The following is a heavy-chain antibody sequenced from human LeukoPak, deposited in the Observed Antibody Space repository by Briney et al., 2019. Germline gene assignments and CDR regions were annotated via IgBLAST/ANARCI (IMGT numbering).Heavy chain of an antibody. D-gene: IGHD3-3*02. Sequence: ASVKVSCKTSGFTFTSYFMHWVRQAPGQGLEWMGIINLSGASTSYAQRFQGRVTMTSDMSTSTVYMELSSLRSEDTAVYYCARDRISVSGVATFSGRGIDLWGQGTLVSVSS. CDR1: GFTFTSYF. J-gene: IGHJ5*02. CDR2: INLSGAST. V-gene: IGHV1-46*01. CDR3: ARDRISVSGVATFSGRGIDL.